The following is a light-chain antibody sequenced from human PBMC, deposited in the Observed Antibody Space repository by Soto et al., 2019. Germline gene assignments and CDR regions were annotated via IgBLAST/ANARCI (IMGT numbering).Light chain of an antibody. CDR3: QSYDRSLSGSV. CDR2: GNS. V-gene: IGLV1-40*01. J-gene: IGLJ3*02. CDR1: SSNIGAGYD. Sequence: QSVLTQPPSVSGPPGQRVTISCTGSSSNIGAGYDAHWYQQLPGTAPKLLIYGNSNRPSGVPDRFSGSKSGTSASLAITGLQAEDEADYYCQSYDRSLSGSVFGGGTKLTVL.